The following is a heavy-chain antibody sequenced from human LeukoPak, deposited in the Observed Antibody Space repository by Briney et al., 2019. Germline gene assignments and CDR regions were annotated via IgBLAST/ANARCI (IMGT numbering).Heavy chain of an antibody. CDR2: ISGSGGST. Sequence: GGTLRLSCAVSGSTFRNYGMSWVRQAPGKGLEWVSTISGSGGSTYYADSVKGRFTISRDNSKNTLYLQMNSLRAEDTAVYYCAKQLPYGSGSRGPDYWGQGTLVTVSS. J-gene: IGHJ4*02. CDR1: GSTFRNYG. V-gene: IGHV3-23*01. D-gene: IGHD3-10*01. CDR3: AKQLPYGSGSRGPDY.